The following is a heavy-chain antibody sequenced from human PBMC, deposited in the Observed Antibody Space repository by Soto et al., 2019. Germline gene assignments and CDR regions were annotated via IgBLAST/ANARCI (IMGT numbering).Heavy chain of an antibody. J-gene: IGHJ3*02. D-gene: IGHD6-6*01. CDR2: IYYSGST. V-gene: IGHV4-31*03. Sequence: QVQLQESGPGLVKPSQTLSLTCTVSGGSISSGGYYWSWIRQHPGKGLEWIGYIYYSGSTYYNPSLKSRVTISVDTSKNQFSPKLSSVTTADTAVYYCARDSSSPPAKAGPRAAFDIWGQGTMLTVSS. CDR1: GGSISSGGYY. CDR3: ARDSSSPPAKAGPRAAFDI.